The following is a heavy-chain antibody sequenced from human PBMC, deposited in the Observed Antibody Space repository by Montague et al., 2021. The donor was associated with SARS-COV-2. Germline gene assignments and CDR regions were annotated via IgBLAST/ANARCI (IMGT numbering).Heavy chain of an antibody. CDR1: GDSISSGTYY. CDR3: ARGSGDY. Sequence: TLSLTCTVSGDSISSGTYYWSWIRQPAGKGLEWIGRIYTSGGTNYSPSLKSRVTMSVDPSKNQFSLKLSSVTAADTAVYYCARGSGDYWGQGTLVTVSS. J-gene: IGHJ4*02. V-gene: IGHV4-61*02. CDR2: IYTSGGT. D-gene: IGHD7-27*01.